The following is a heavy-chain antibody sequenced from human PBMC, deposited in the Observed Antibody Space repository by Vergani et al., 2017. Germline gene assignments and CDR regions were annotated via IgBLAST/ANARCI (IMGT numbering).Heavy chain of an antibody. CDR2: IGYDGRIK. CDR3: AKDGRENSDYGYFDY. J-gene: IGHJ4*02. D-gene: IGHD4-17*01. CDR1: GFSFNTYG. Sequence: QVQLVETGGGVVQPGGSLRLYCATSGFSFNTYGAHWVRQAPGKGLEWVAFIGYDGRIKYNVDSVKCRFTISRDTSKKTLSLQMRSLRADDTAVYYCAKDGRENSDYGYFDYWGQGTLGTVSS. V-gene: IGHV3-30*02.